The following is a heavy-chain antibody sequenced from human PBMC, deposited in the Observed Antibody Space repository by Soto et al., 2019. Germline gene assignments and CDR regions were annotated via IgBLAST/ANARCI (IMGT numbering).Heavy chain of an antibody. D-gene: IGHD4-17*01. Sequence: QVQLQESGPGLVRPSETLSLTCTVSGGSISSYYWSWIRQPPGKGLEWIGYIYYSGSANYNPSLKSRVTISVVTSKNQFSLKLSSATAADTAVYYCARNYGGNVDYWGQGTLVTVSS. CDR1: GGSISSYY. V-gene: IGHV4-59*08. CDR3: ARNYGGNVDY. CDR2: IYYSGSA. J-gene: IGHJ4*02.